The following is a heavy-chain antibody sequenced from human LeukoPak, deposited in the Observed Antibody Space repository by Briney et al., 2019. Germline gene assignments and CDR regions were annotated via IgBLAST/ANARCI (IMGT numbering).Heavy chain of an antibody. J-gene: IGHJ4*02. D-gene: IGHD3-9*01. CDR3: ARAPLWDILTGYSLTHFDY. CDR2: VHHSGST. Sequence: SETLSLTCTVSGGSITSNHWSWVRQPPGKGLEWIGQVHHSGSTNYNPSLKSRVTISVDTSKNQFSLKLSSVTAADTAVYYCARAPLWDILTGYSLTHFDYWGQGTLVTVSS. CDR1: GGSITSNH. V-gene: IGHV4-34*01.